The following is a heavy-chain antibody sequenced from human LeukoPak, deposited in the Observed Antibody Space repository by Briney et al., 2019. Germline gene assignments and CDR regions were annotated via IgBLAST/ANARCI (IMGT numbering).Heavy chain of an antibody. CDR2: INHSGST. CDR3: ARGLGSRVRGVIMSSQYYYYGMDV. J-gene: IGHJ6*04. CDR1: GGSFSGYY. V-gene: IGHV4-34*01. Sequence: SETLSLTCAVYGGSFSGYYWSWIRQPPGKRLEWIGEINHSGSTNYNPSLKSRVTISVDTSKNQFSLKLSSVTAADTAVYYCARGLGSRVRGVIMSSQYYYYGMDVWGKGTTVTVSS. D-gene: IGHD3-10*01.